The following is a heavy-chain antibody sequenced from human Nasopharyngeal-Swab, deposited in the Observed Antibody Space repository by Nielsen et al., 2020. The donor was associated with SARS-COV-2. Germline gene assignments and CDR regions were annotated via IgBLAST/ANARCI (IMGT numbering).Heavy chain of an antibody. CDR2: IGTAGDT. D-gene: IGHD3-22*01. V-gene: IGHV3-13*01. CDR1: GFTFSSYS. Sequence: GESLKISCAASGFTFSSYSMNWVRQATGKGLEWVSAIGTAGDTYYPGSVKGRFTISRENAKNSLYLQMNSLRAGDTAVYYCARSFSYDSSGYYYWYFDLWGRGTLVTVSS. J-gene: IGHJ2*01. CDR3: ARSFSYDSSGYYYWYFDL.